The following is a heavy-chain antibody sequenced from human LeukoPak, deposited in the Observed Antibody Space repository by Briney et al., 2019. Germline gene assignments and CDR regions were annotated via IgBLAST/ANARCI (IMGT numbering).Heavy chain of an antibody. J-gene: IGHJ4*02. V-gene: IGHV3-21*01. CDR2: ISTSSSYI. CDR3: ARQQWLDGAYYFDY. D-gene: IGHD6-19*01. Sequence: PGGSLRLSCAASGLTFSGSTMNWVRQAPGKGLEWVSFISTSSSYIYYADSVRGRFTISRDNAKNSLYLQMNSLRAEDTAVYYCARQQWLDGAYYFDYWGQGTLVTVSS. CDR1: GLTFSGST.